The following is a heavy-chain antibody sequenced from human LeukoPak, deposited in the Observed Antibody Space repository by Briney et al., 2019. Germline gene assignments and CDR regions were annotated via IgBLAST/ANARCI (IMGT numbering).Heavy chain of an antibody. V-gene: IGHV4-38-2*02. CDR1: GHSISSGYY. Sequence: SETLSLTCTVSGHSISSGYYWGWIRQPPGKGLEWIGSIYHSGSTYYNPSLKSRVTISVDTSKNQFSLKLSSVTAADTAVYYCARKTGGGYSYGLYYYYYGMDVWGQGTTVTVSS. D-gene: IGHD5-18*01. CDR2: IYHSGST. J-gene: IGHJ6*02. CDR3: ARKTGGGYSYGLYYYYYGMDV.